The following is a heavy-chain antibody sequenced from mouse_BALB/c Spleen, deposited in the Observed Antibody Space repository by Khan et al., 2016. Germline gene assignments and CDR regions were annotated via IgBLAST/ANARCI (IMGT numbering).Heavy chain of an antibody. Sequence: EVQLLETGGGLAQPGGSRGLSCEGSGFTFSGFWMSWVRQTPGKTLEWIGDINSDGSAINYAPSIKDRFTIFRDNDKSTLYLQMSKVRSADTATYFCMRYDYYYWYFDVWGAGTTVTVSS. D-gene: IGHD1-1*01. V-gene: IGHV11-2*02. CDR3: MRYDYYYWYFDV. J-gene: IGHJ1*01. CDR1: GFTFSGFW. CDR2: INSDGSAI.